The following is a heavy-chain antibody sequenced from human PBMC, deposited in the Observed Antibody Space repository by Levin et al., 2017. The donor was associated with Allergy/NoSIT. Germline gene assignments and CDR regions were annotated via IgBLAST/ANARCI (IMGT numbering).Heavy chain of an antibody. CDR1: GFSFSSSY. Sequence: QSGGSLRLSCTASGFSFSSSYMSWVRLAPGKGLEWVSIIDSGGTTYYADSVKGRFTTSRYNSKNLLFLQMDSLRAEDTAVYFWGSGGGASDYWGQGTLVTVSS. D-gene: IGHD2-21*01. J-gene: IGHJ4*02. CDR2: IDSGGTT. CDR3: GSGGGASDY. V-gene: IGHV3-53*01.